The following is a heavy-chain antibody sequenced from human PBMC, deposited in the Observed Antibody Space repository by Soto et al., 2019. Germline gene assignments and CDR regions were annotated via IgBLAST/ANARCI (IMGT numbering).Heavy chain of an antibody. CDR3: ARVIQWLRANDRYSSSWYSDY. CDR2: INHSGST. V-gene: IGHV4-34*01. Sequence: QVQLQQWGAGLLKPSETLSLTCAVYGGSFSGYYWRWIRQPPGKGLEWIGKINHSGSTHYNPTLQSRVTISAARSQSQFPLKLSSVTAAETAVYYCARVIQWLRANDRYSSSWYSDYWGDGSLVTVSS. CDR1: GGSFSGYY. D-gene: IGHD6-13*01. J-gene: IGHJ4*03.